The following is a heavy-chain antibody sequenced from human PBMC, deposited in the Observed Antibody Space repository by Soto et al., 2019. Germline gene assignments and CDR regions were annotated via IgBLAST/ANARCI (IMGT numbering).Heavy chain of an antibody. CDR3: ARDPYYDFWSGYKDAFDI. V-gene: IGHV3-7*01. CDR2: IKQDGSEK. D-gene: IGHD3-3*01. CDR1: GFTFSSYW. J-gene: IGHJ3*02. Sequence: GGSLRLSCAASGFTFSSYWMSWVRQAPGKGLEWVANIKQDGSEKYYVDSVKGRFTISRDNAKNSLYLQMNSLRAEDTAVYYCARDPYYDFWSGYKDAFDIWGQGTMVTVSS.